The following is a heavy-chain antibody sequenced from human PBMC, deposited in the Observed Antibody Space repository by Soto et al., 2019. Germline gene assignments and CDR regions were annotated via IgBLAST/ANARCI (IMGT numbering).Heavy chain of an antibody. D-gene: IGHD3-10*01. J-gene: IGHJ5*01. CDR1: GFTFRDHY. CDR2: IRDRPDRYTT. Sequence: EVQLVESGGGLDQPGSSLTLSCAASGFTFRDHYMGWVRQAPGKRLEWFRRIRDRPDRYTTDYAASVKGRFIISRDDSKNLLSLHMNNLKTEDSALYFCTREAIQLWFESWGQGTLVTVSS. V-gene: IGHV3-72*01. CDR3: TREAIQLWFES.